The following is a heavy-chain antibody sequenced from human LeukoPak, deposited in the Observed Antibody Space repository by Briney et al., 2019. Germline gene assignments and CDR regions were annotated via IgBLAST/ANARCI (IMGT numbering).Heavy chain of an antibody. CDR1: GFTVSSNY. D-gene: IGHD3-16*01. CDR3: TTEYFGGSEY. Sequence: GGSLRLSCAASGFTVSSNYMSWVRQAPGKGLEWVSVIYSGGSTYYADSVKGRFTISRDNSKNTLYLQMNSLRAEDTAVYFCTTEYFGGSEYWGQGTLVTVSS. CDR2: IYSGGST. V-gene: IGHV3-53*01. J-gene: IGHJ4*02.